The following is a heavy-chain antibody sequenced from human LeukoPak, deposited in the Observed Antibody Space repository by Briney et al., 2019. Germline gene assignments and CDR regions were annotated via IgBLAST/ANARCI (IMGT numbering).Heavy chain of an antibody. CDR1: GFTFSLYW. CDR3: TRLQIAVAGPNWFDP. D-gene: IGHD6-19*01. V-gene: IGHV3-7*01. J-gene: IGHJ5*02. Sequence: GGSLRLSCAASGFTFSLYWMNWVRRAPGKGLEWVANIKQDGSEKNYVDSVKGRFTISRDNAKNSLYLQMNGLRVEDTAVYYCTRLQIAVAGPNWFDPWGQGTLVTVSS. CDR2: IKQDGSEK.